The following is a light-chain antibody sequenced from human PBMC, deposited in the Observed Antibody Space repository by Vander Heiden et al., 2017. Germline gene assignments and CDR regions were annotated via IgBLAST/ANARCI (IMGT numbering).Light chain of an antibody. CDR1: GSNIGNNY. J-gene: IGLJ3*02. CDR2: ENN. CDR3: GTWDSSRSGGV. Sequence: QSVLTQPPSVSAAPGQKVTISCSGSGSNIGNNYVSWYQQLPGTAPQLLIYENNKRPSGIPDRFSGSKSGTSATLGITGLQTGDEGDYYCGTWDSSRSGGVFGGGTKLTVL. V-gene: IGLV1-51*02.